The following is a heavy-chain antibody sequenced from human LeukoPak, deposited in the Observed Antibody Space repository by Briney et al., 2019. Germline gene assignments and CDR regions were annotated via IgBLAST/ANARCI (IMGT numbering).Heavy chain of an antibody. CDR2: IDYSGST. CDR1: GGSISSYY. CDR3: ARSTNLYCGGDCRVLVWAFDI. J-gene: IGHJ3*02. Sequence: SETLSLTCTVSGGSISSYYWSWIRQPPGKGLEWIGYIDYSGSTNYNPSLKSRVTISVDTSKNQFSLKLSSVTAADTAVYYCARSTNLYCGGDCRVLVWAFDIWGQGTMVTVSS. V-gene: IGHV4-59*01. D-gene: IGHD2-21*02.